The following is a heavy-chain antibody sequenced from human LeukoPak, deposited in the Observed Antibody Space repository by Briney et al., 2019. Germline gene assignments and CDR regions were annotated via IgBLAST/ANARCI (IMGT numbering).Heavy chain of an antibody. CDR2: ISSNGGST. J-gene: IGHJ6*03. D-gene: IGHD3-10*01. CDR1: GFTFSSYA. CDR3: ARAPGSAYYFYMDV. Sequence: SGGSLRLSCAASGFTFSSYAMHWVRQAPGKGLEYVSAISSNGGSTYYANSVKGRFTISRDTTKNTLYLQMGSLRAEDMAVYYCARAPGSAYYFYMDVWGKGTTVTVSS. V-gene: IGHV3-64*01.